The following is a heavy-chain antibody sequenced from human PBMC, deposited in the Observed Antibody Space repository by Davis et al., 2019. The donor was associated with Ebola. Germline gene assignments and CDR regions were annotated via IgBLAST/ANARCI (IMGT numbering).Heavy chain of an antibody. CDR2: IYYSGST. CDR3: ARNTAMPYYFDY. V-gene: IGHV4-59*01. CDR1: GGSISSYY. D-gene: IGHD5-18*01. J-gene: IGHJ4*02. Sequence: SETLSLTCTVSGGSISSYYWNWIRQPPGKGLEWIGYIYYSGSTNYNPSLKSRVTISVDTSKNQFSLKLSSVTAADTAVYYCARNTAMPYYFDYWGQGTLVTVSS.